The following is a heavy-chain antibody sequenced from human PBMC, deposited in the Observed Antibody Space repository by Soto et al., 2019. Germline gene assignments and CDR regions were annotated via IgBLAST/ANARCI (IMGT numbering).Heavy chain of an antibody. CDR3: TRAAWFPYLSFY. Sequence: GGSLRLSCAASGFTFSRFELHWVRQAPGKGLEWISYISSSGSTAYYASSVEGRFTISRDNANNTLYLQMDSLRAEDTALYYCTRAAWFPYLSFYWGQGALVTVSS. CDR1: GFTFSRFE. J-gene: IGHJ4*02. V-gene: IGHV3-48*03. CDR2: ISSSGSTA. D-gene: IGHD3-10*01.